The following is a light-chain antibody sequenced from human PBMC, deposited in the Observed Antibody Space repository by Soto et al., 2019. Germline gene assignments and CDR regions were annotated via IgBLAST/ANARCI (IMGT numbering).Light chain of an antibody. V-gene: IGKV1-9*01. CDR1: QGISSY. Sequence: IQITQSPSSLSASVGDRVTITCRASQGISSYLAWYQQKPGKAPKLLIYAASTLQSGVPSRFSGSGSGTEFTLTISSLQPEDFATYYCQQLNSYLTFGQGTRLEIK. CDR2: AAS. CDR3: QQLNSYLT. J-gene: IGKJ5*01.